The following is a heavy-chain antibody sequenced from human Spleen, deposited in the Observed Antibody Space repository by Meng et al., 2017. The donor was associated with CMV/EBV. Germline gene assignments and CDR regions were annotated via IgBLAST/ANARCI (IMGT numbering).Heavy chain of an antibody. Sequence: IRSSSYYWGWIRQPPGKGLEWIGSIYYSGSTYYNPSLKSRVTISVDTSKNQFSLKLSSVTAADTAVYYCARHVYDFWSGYYGYYFDYWGQGTLVTVSS. V-gene: IGHV4-39*01. CDR1: IRSSSYY. CDR2: IYYSGST. J-gene: IGHJ4*02. D-gene: IGHD3-3*01. CDR3: ARHVYDFWSGYYGYYFDY.